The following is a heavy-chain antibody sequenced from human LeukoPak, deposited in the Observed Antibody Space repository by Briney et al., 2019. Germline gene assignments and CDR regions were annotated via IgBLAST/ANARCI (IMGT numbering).Heavy chain of an antibody. Sequence: SETLSLTCTVSGGSISSYYWSWIRQPAGKGLEWIGRIYTSGSTNYNPSLKSRVTMSVDTSKNQFSLKLSSVTAADTAVYYCARVGYNRVFHRYAFDIWGQGTMVTVSS. CDR1: GGSISSYY. J-gene: IGHJ3*02. CDR3: ARVGYNRVFHRYAFDI. D-gene: IGHD5-24*01. CDR2: IYTSGST. V-gene: IGHV4-4*07.